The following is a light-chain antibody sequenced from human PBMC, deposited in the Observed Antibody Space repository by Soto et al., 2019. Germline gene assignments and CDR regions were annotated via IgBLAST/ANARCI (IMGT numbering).Light chain of an antibody. CDR2: GAS. Sequence: EIVMTQSPATLSVSPGERATLSCRASQNVSRNLAWYQQKPDQAPRLLIYGASTRATGIPARFSGSGSGTEFTLTISSLQSEDFGVYYCQQYNNWTRTFGKGTKVEIK. CDR1: QNVSRN. CDR3: QQYNNWTRT. V-gene: IGKV3-15*01. J-gene: IGKJ1*01.